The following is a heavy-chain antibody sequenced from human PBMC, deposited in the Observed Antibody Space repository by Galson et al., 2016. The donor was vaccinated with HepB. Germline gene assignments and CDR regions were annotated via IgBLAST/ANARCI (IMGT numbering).Heavy chain of an antibody. Sequence: SLRLSCAASGFTFSTYWMTWVRQAPGKGLEWVANIKEDGSEKYYVDSVKGRFTISRDNARSSLYLQMHSLRAEDTAVYYCAREELKTYYFDDSGYYYDHYCYYMDVWGKGTTVTVSS. D-gene: IGHD3-22*01. J-gene: IGHJ6*03. V-gene: IGHV3-7*03. CDR2: IKEDGSEK. CDR1: GFTFSTYW. CDR3: AREELKTYYFDDSGYYYDHYCYYMDV.